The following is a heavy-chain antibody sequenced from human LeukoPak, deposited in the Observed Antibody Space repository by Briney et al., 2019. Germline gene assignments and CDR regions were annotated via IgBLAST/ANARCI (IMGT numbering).Heavy chain of an antibody. V-gene: IGHV3-21*04. Sequence: GGSLRLSCAASGFTFSSYSMNWVRQAPGKGLEWVSSISSSSSYIYYADSVKGRFTISRDNAKNSLYLQMNSLRAEDTAVYYCARRTYYDFWSGYSGYYYMDVWGKGTTVTVSS. CDR1: GFTFSSYS. CDR2: ISSSSSYI. D-gene: IGHD3-3*01. J-gene: IGHJ6*03. CDR3: ARRTYYDFWSGYSGYYYMDV.